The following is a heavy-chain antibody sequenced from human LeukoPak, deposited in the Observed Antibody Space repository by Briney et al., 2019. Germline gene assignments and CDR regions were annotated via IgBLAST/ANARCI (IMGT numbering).Heavy chain of an antibody. CDR2: INAKSGET. J-gene: IGHJ4*02. V-gene: IGHV1-2*02. CDR3: AVQNTGQLDY. D-gene: IGHD2-8*02. CDR1: GYTFTAYY. Sequence: DSVKVSCKASGYTFTAYYMHRVRQAPGHRLEWMGWINAKSGETKYAQKFQARVTMTRDTSITTTYMEVSRLSSDVTAVYYCAVQNTGQLDYWGQGTLVTVSS.